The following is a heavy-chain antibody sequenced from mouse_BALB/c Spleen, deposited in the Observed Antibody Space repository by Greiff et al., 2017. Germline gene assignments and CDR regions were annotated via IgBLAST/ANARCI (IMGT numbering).Heavy chain of an antibody. V-gene: IGHV1-47*01. D-gene: IGHD2-3*01. Sequence: VQLQESGAELVKPGASVKMSCKASGYTFTTYSIEWMKQNHGKSLEWIGNFHPYNDDTKYNEKFKGKAKLTVDKSSSTVYLDLSRLTSDDSAVSFCAIIYDGYDYWGQGTTLTVSS. J-gene: IGHJ2*01. CDR3: AIIYDGYDY. CDR1: GYTFTTYS. CDR2: FHPYNDDT.